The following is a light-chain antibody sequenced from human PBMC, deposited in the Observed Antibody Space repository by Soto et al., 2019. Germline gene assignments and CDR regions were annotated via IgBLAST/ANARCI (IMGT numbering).Light chain of an antibody. Sequence: QSVLTQPPSASGTPGQRVIISCSGSSSNLGSNSGNWYQQLPGTAPKLLIYNTYQRPLGVPDRFSGSKSGTSASLAISGLQSEDEGDYFCAAWDDSLNGTVFGGGTKVTVL. CDR1: SSNLGSNS. CDR3: AAWDDSLNGTV. V-gene: IGLV1-44*01. J-gene: IGLJ3*02. CDR2: NTY.